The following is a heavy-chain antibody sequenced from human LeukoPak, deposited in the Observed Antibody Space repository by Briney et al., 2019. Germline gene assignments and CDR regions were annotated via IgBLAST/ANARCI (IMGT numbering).Heavy chain of an antibody. CDR2: IHSGGSK. J-gene: IGHJ3*02. CDR3: ARVGLLWFGELLGAFDI. V-gene: IGHV3-66*01. Sequence: GGSLRLSCAASGFTVSSNYMSWVRQAPGKGLEWVSVIHSGGSKYYADSVKGRFTISRDNSKNTLYLQMNSLRAEATAVYYCARVGLLWFGELLGAFDIWGQGTMVTVSS. CDR1: GFTVSSNY. D-gene: IGHD3-10*01.